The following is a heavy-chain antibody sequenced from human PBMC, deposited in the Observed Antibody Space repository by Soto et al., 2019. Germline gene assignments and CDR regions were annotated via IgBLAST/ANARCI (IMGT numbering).Heavy chain of an antibody. CDR3: ARDRGIVGATDFDY. Sequence: ASVKVSCKASGYTFTNYAIHWVRQAPGQRLEWMGWINVGNGDTKYSRKFQGRVTITRDTSATTADMELSSLRSQDTAVYYCARDRGIVGATDFDYWGRGTLVTVSS. CDR1: GYTFTNYA. J-gene: IGHJ4*02. V-gene: IGHV1-3*01. CDR2: INVGNGDT. D-gene: IGHD1-26*01.